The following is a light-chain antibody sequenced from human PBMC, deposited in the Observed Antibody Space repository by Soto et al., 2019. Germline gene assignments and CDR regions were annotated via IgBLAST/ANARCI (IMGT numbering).Light chain of an antibody. CDR1: SSNIGSGYD. CDR2: GNP. CDR3: QSYDRSLRGYV. V-gene: IGLV1-40*01. J-gene: IGLJ1*01. Sequence: QSVLTQPPSVSGAPGQRVTISCTGTSSNIGSGYDVHWYQHLPGTAPKLLIYGNPIRPSGVPDRFSGSKSGTSASLAITGLQAEDEADYYCQSYDRSLRGYVFGTGTKVTVL.